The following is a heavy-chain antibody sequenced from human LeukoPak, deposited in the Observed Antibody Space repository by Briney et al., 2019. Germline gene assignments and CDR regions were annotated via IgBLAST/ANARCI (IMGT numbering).Heavy chain of an antibody. CDR2: ISWNSGSI. J-gene: IGHJ3*02. CDR3: AKALGLGLHRDAFDI. V-gene: IGHV3-9*03. CDR1: GFTFDDYA. D-gene: IGHD3/OR15-3a*01. Sequence: GRSLRLSCAASGFTFDDYAMHWVRQAPGKGLEWVSGISWNSGSIGYTDSVKGRFTISRDNAKNSLYLQMNSLRAEDMALYYCAKALGLGLHRDAFDIWGQGTMVTVSS.